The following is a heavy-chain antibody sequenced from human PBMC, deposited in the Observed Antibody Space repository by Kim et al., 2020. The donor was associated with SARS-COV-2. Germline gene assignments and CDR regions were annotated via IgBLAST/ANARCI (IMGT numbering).Heavy chain of an antibody. Sequence: SETLSLTCTVSGYSISSGYYWGWIRQPPGKGLEWIGSIYHSGSTYYNPSLKSRVTISVDTSKNQFSLKLSSVTAADTAVYYCARALPKSITMIVVTDDAFDIWGQGTMVTVSS. D-gene: IGHD3-22*01. CDR3: ARALPKSITMIVVTDDAFDI. V-gene: IGHV4-38-2*02. CDR1: GYSISSGYY. CDR2: IYHSGST. J-gene: IGHJ3*02.